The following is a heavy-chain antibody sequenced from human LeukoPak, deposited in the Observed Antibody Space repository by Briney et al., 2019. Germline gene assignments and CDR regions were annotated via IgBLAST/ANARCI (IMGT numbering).Heavy chain of an antibody. CDR2: IKQDGSEK. CDR3: ARDDVSGSGEAFDI. CDR1: GFTFSSYW. J-gene: IGHJ3*02. Sequence: GGSLRLSCAASGFTFSSYWMSWVRQAPGKGLEWVANIKQDGSEKYYVDSVKGRFTISRDNAKNSLYLQMNSLRAEDTAVYYCARDDVSGSGEAFDIWGQGTMVTVSS. D-gene: IGHD1-26*01. V-gene: IGHV3-7*01.